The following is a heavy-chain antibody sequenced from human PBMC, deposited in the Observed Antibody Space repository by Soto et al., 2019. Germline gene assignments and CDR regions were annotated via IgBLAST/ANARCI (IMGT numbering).Heavy chain of an antibody. V-gene: IGHV3-23*01. CDR3: AKDSWRNYYDSGEPN. D-gene: IGHD3-22*01. CDR2: ISGRGCST. CDR1: GFTFSSYA. Sequence: GGSLRLSCAASGFTFSSYAMSWVRQAPGKGLEWVSAISGRGCSTYYADSVKGRFTISRDNSKNTLYLQMNSLRAEDTAVYYCAKDSWRNYYDSGEPNWGQGTLVTVSS. J-gene: IGHJ4*02.